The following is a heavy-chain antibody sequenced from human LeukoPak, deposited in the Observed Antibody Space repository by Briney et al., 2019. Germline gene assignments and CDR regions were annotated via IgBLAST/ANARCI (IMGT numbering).Heavy chain of an antibody. CDR1: GFTVSSNY. CDR2: IYSGGST. CDR3: ATPYYGVYVGFGAFDI. D-gene: IGHD4-17*01. V-gene: IGHV3-53*01. J-gene: IGHJ3*02. Sequence: PGGSLRLSCAASGFTVSSNYMSWVRQAPGKGLEWVSVIYSGGSTYYADSVKGRFTISRDNSKNTLYLQMNSLRAEDTAVYYCATPYYGVYVGFGAFDIWGQGTMVTVSS.